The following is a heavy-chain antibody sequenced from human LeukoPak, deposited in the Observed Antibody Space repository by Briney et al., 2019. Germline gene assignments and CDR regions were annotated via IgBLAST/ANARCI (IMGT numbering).Heavy chain of an antibody. CDR1: GGSLSGFY. Sequence: SETLSLTCAVHGGSLSGFYWSWIRQPPAKGLEWIGEINHSGSTNYNPSLKSRVTISADTSKNQISLELTSVTAADTAVYYCARAISCDETTRYNPSWFGPWGQGTLVTVSS. CDR3: ARAISCDETTRYNPSWFGP. D-gene: IGHD2-2*02. J-gene: IGHJ5*02. V-gene: IGHV4-34*01. CDR2: INHSGST.